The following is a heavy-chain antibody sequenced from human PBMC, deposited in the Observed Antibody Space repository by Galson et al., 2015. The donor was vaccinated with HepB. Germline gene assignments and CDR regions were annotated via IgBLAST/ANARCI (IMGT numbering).Heavy chain of an antibody. CDR3: ARLLSYYYDRIAYYQGGYFDL. D-gene: IGHD3-22*01. CDR2: IYHNGNS. V-gene: IGHV4-59*08. CDR1: RGSISPSY. Sequence: VTLSLTCTVSRGSISPSYWSWIRQPPGNGLEWIGHIYHNGNSTHNQSPKSRVTLSVDMSKRQFSLKLSSVTAADTAIYYCARLLSYYYDRIAYYQGGYFDLWGRGALVTVSS. J-gene: IGHJ2*01.